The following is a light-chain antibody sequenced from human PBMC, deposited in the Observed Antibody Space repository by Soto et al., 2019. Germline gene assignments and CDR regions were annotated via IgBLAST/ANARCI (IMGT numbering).Light chain of an antibody. Sequence: AIRMTQSPSSLSASTGDRVTITCRASQGISSYLAWYQQKPGKAPKLLIYAASTLQSGVPSRFSGSGSGTDFTLTISCLQSEDFATYYCQQYYIYLVFTFGPGTKVDIK. V-gene: IGKV1-8*01. CDR2: AAS. CDR1: QGISSY. CDR3: QQYYIYLVFT. J-gene: IGKJ3*01.